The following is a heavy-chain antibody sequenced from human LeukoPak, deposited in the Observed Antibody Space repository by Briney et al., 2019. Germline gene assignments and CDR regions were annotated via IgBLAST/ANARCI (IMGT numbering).Heavy chain of an antibody. D-gene: IGHD3-3*01. CDR3: ARVPQYYDFWSGYLKSGYYYYYYGMDV. Sequence: ASVKVSCKASGYTFTGYFMHWVRQAPGQGPVSMGWINPNSGVTSTDYTQKFQGRVTLTRDTSINTAYMELSRLRSDDTAVYYCARVPQYYDFWSGYLKSGYYYYYYGMDVWGQGTTVTVSS. CDR2: INPNSGVTST. V-gene: IGHV1-2*02. J-gene: IGHJ6*02. CDR1: GYTFTGYF.